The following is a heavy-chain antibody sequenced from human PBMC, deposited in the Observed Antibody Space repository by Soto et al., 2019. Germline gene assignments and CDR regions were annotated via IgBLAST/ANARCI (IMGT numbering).Heavy chain of an antibody. CDR2: IYYSGSN. CDR3: ARRWGTSFDF. CDR1: GGSISSYY. V-gene: IGHV4-59*01. Sequence: QVQLQESGPGLVKPSETLSLTCTVSGGSISSYYWSWIRQPPGKGLEWIGYIYYSGSNNYNPSLKRRVAISVATTKNPFALKVSSVTAADTAVSYCARRWGTSFDFWGQGTLVTVSS. D-gene: IGHD7-27*01. J-gene: IGHJ4*02.